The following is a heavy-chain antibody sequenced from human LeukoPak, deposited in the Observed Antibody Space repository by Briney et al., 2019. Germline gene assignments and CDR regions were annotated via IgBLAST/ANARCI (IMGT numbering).Heavy chain of an antibody. CDR1: GYTFTGYY. CDR2: INPNSGGT. V-gene: IGHV1-2*02. D-gene: IGHD1-26*01. Sequence: ASVKVSCKASGYTFTGYYMHWVRQAPGQGLEWMGWINPNSGGTNYAQKFQGRVTMTRNTSISTAYMELSSLRSEDTAVYYCARGRFRGRVGATLTHYWGQGTLVTVSS. J-gene: IGHJ4*02. CDR3: ARGRFRGRVGATLTHY.